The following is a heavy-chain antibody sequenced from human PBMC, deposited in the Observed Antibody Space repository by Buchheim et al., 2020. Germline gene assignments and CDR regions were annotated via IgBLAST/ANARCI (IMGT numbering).Heavy chain of an antibody. Sequence: QVQLQESGPGLVKPSETLSLTCTVSGGSVSSGSYYWSWIRQPPGKGLEWIGYIYYSGSTNYNPSLKSRVTISVDTSKNQFSLKPSSVTAADTAVYYCAREGSYYDSSGPVDYWGQGTL. J-gene: IGHJ4*02. CDR3: AREGSYYDSSGPVDY. CDR1: GGSVSSGSYY. D-gene: IGHD3-22*01. V-gene: IGHV4-61*01. CDR2: IYYSGST.